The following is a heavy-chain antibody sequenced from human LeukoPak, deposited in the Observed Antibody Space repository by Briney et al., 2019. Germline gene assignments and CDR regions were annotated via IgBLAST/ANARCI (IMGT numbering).Heavy chain of an antibody. CDR1: GFSLSPNGVG. CDR3: GRRGYSSSAFDY. CDR2: ISWNDDK. Sequence: SGPILVNPTQTLTLTCTFSGFSLSPNGVGVGWIRQPPGKALEWLALISWNDDKRYSPSLKSRLPFTKDTTKKQVVLTMTNMDPVDTATYYCGRRGYSSSAFDYWGQGTLVTVSS. V-gene: IGHV2-5*01. J-gene: IGHJ4*02. D-gene: IGHD2-2*02.